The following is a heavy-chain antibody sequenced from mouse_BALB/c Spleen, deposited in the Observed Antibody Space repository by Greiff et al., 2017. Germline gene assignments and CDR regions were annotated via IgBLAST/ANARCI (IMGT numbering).Heavy chain of an antibody. CDR1: GYTFTSYY. CDR3: AREGNYAMDY. V-gene: IGHV1S56*01. CDR2: IYPGNVNT. J-gene: IGHJ4*01. Sequence: QVHVKQSGPELVKPGASVRISCKASGYTFTSYYIHWVKQRPGQGLEWIGWIYPGNVNTKYNEKFKGKATLTADKSSSTAYMQLSSLTSEDSAVYFCAREGNYAMDYWGQGTSVTVSS.